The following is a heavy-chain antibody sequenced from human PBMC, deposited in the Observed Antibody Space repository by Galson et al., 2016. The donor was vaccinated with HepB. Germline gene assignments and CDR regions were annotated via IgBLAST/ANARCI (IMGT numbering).Heavy chain of an antibody. CDR3: ARSPTNCVGGSCHRIEYSQGLDV. CDR1: GFTVSSNY. J-gene: IGHJ6*02. V-gene: IGHV3-7*01. Sequence: SLRLSCAASGFTVSSNYMSWVRQAPGKGLEWVANIRPDGSDKRYVDSVKGRFTISRDNAKNSLYLQMNSLRVEDTAVYHCARSPTNCVGGSCHRIEYSQGLDVWGQGTTVTVSS. D-gene: IGHD2-21*01. CDR2: IRPDGSDK.